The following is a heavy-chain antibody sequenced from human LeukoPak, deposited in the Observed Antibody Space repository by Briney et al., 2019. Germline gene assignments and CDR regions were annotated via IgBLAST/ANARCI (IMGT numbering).Heavy chain of an antibody. D-gene: IGHD3-22*01. J-gene: IGHJ5*02. CDR1: GFTLSSYA. CDR2: ITASGGST. V-gene: IGHV3-23*01. Sequence: GGSLRLSCAASGFTLSSYAMSWVRQTPGKGLEWVSAITASGGSTYYADPVKGRFTISRDNSKNTLYLLMNSLRAEDTAVYYCARRGHYYDSSGYCTSWGQGTLVTVSS. CDR3: ARRGHYYDSSGYCTS.